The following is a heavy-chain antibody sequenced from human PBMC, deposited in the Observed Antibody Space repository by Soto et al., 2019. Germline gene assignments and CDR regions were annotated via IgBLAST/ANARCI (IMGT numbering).Heavy chain of an antibody. CDR3: AKVVGGGSRSQCDS. CDR1: GFTFSSYV. J-gene: IGHJ4*02. CDR2: ISGSGGNR. D-gene: IGHD3-3*01. V-gene: IGHV3-23*01. Sequence: GGSLRLSCAASGFTFSSYVMSWVRQAPGKGLEWVSAISGSGGNRYNADSVKGRFTISRDNSKNTLYLQMNSLRAEDTAVYYCAKVVGGGSRSQCDSWGQGTLVTAS.